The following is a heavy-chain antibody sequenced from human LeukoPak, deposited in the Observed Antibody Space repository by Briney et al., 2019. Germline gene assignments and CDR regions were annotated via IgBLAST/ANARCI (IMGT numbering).Heavy chain of an antibody. Sequence: KSGGSLRLSCAASGFTFSSYSMNWVRQAPGKGLEWVSSISSSSSYIYYADSVEGRFTISRDNAKNSLYLQMNSLRAEDTAVYYCARGSGSGSYYWFDPWGQGTLVTVSS. J-gene: IGHJ5*02. D-gene: IGHD3-10*01. CDR3: ARGSGSGSYYWFDP. V-gene: IGHV3-21*01. CDR1: GFTFSSYS. CDR2: ISSSSSYI.